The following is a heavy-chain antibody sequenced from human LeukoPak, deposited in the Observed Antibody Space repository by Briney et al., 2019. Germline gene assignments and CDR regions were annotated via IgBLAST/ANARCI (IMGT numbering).Heavy chain of an antibody. CDR2: ISGSGGST. J-gene: IGHJ4*02. CDR1: GFTFSSYS. Sequence: PGGSLRLSCAASGFTFSSYSMNWVRQAPGKGLEWVSAISGSGGSTYYADSVKGRFTISRDNSKNTLYLQMNSLRAEDTAVYYCAKDGFDWLFRPSNFDYWGQGTLVTVSS. CDR3: AKDGFDWLFRPSNFDY. D-gene: IGHD3-9*01. V-gene: IGHV3-23*01.